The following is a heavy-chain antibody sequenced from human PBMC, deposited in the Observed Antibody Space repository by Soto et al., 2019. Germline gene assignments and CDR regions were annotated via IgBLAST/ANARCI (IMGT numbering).Heavy chain of an antibody. CDR2: ILSTDGK. CDR3: ARMLAVNYYYYYMDV. CDR1: GFSLNNARVG. Sequence: QVTLKEAGPVLVRPTETLTLTCTVSGFSLNNARVGVSWIRQPPGKALEWLAHILSTDGKSYSTSLKTRLSISKDTSKSQVVLTMTNMDPVDTATYYCARMLAVNYYYYYMDVWGKGTTVTVSS. D-gene: IGHD3-10*01. J-gene: IGHJ6*03. V-gene: IGHV2-26*01.